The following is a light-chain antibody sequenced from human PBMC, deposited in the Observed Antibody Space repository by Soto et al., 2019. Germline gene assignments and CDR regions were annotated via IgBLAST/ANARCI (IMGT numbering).Light chain of an antibody. V-gene: IGLV2-11*01. J-gene: IGLJ1*01. Sequence: SALTQPRSVSGSPGQSVTISCTGTSSDVGGYNYVSWYQQHPGKAPKLMIYDVSKRPSGVPDRFSGSKSGNTASLTISGLQAEDEADYYCCSYAGSPRVFGTGTKVTVL. CDR3: CSYAGSPRV. CDR1: SSDVGGYNY. CDR2: DVS.